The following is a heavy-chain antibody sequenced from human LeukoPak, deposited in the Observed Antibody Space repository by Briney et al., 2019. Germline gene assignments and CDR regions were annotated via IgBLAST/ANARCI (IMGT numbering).Heavy chain of an antibody. V-gene: IGHV3-74*01. D-gene: IGHD2-2*01. CDR3: ARDLQYLLLMGEIDY. J-gene: IGHJ4*02. Sequence: PGGSLRLSCAASGFSISTYWIHWVRQAPGKGLVWVSRINPDGSTTYYADSVKGRITISRDNAKNTLYLQMNSLRAEDTAVYYCARDLQYLLLMGEIDYWGQGTLVTVSS. CDR2: INPDGSTT. CDR1: GFSISTYW.